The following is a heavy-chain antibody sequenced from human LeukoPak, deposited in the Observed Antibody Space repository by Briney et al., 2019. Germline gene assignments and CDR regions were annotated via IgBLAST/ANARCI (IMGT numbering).Heavy chain of an antibody. D-gene: IGHD3-9*01. V-gene: IGHV1-24*01. CDR3: ARVRWYYDILTGCYYYYGMDV. J-gene: IGHJ6*02. Sequence: ASVKVSCKVSGYTLTELSMHWVRQAPGKGLEWMGGFDPEDGETIYAQKFQGRVTMTEDTSTETAYMELSSLRSEDTAVYYCARVRWYYDILTGCYYYYGMDVWGQGTTVTVSS. CDR2: FDPEDGET. CDR1: GYTLTELS.